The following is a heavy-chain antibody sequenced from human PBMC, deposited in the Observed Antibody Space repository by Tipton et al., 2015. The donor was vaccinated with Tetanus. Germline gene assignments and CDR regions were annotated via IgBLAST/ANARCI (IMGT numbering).Heavy chain of an antibody. Sequence: TLSLTCTVSGGSISSYYWSWIRQPPGKGLEWIGYIYYSGSTNYNPSLKSRVTISVDTSKSQFSLKLRSVTAADTAVYYCARSMPKGATVFDYWGQGTLVTVSS. CDR3: ARSMPKGATVFDY. D-gene: IGHD1-26*01. V-gene: IGHV4-59*07. J-gene: IGHJ4*02. CDR1: GGSISSYY. CDR2: IYYSGST.